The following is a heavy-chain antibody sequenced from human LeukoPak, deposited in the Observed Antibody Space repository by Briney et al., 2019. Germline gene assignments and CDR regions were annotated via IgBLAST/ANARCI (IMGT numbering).Heavy chain of an antibody. J-gene: IGHJ5*02. V-gene: IGHV1-69*05. D-gene: IGHD4-17*01. CDR2: IIPILGTT. CDR3: ARGSYGEYEPSWFDP. CDR1: GGTFSSYA. Sequence: ASVKVSCKASGGTFSSYAISWVRQAPGQGLEWMGGIIPILGTTNYAQKFLGRVTFTTEESTSTAYMELSGLTSEDTAVYYCARGSYGEYEPSWFDPWGQGTLVTVSS.